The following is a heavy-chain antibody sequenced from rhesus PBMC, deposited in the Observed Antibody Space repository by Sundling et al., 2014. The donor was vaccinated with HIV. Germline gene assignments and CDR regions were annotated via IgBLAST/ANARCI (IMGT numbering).Heavy chain of an antibody. V-gene: IGHV3S42*01. CDR3: AKAGYEDDYGYYYAGGIYGLDS. Sequence: EVQLVESGGGLVKPGGSLRLSCAASRFTFRSYYMYWVRQAPGKGLEWVSVINTGGGSTYYADSVKGRFTISRDNSKNTLSLQMNSLRAEDTAVYYCAKAGYEDDYGYYYAGGIYGLDSWGQGVAVTVSS. D-gene: IGHD3-9*01. J-gene: IGHJ6*01. CDR2: INTGGGST. CDR1: RFTFRSYY.